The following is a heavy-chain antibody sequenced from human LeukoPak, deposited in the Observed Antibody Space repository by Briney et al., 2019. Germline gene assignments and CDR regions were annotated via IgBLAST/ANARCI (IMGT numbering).Heavy chain of an antibody. J-gene: IGHJ5*02. CDR3: ATENYGDYKSPNWFDP. D-gene: IGHD4-17*01. CDR1: GGSISSSSCY. V-gene: IGHV4-39*01. Sequence: SSETLSLXCTVSGGSISSSSCYWGWIRRPPGKGLEWIGSIYYSGSTYYNPSLKSRVTISVDTSKNQFSLKLSSVTAADTAVYYCATENYGDYKSPNWFDPWGQGTLVTVSS. CDR2: IYYSGST.